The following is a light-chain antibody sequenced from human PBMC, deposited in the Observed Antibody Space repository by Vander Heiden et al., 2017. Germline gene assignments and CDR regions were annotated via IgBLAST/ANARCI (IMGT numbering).Light chain of an antibody. V-gene: IGKV1-5*03. CDR3: QQYNSYPYT. CDR2: KAS. Sequence: DIQMTQSPSTPSASVGDRVTITCRASQSISSWLAWYQQKPGKAPKLLSYKASSLESGVPSRFSGSGSGTEFTLTISSLQPDDFATYYCQQYNSYPYTFGQGTKLEIK. J-gene: IGKJ2*01. CDR1: QSISSW.